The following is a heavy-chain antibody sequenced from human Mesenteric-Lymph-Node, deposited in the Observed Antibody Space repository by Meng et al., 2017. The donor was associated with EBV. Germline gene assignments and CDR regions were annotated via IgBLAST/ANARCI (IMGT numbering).Heavy chain of an antibody. V-gene: IGHV4-4*02. CDR2: ISHSEST. J-gene: IGHJ4*02. Sequence: QVQLPESGPGLVKPSGTLSLTGAVSSVSVSSGHWWSWVCQPPGKGLEWIGEISHSESTNYNPSLKSRVTISLDKSENQFSLRLTSVTAADTAMYYCAASSGWWRLDYWGQGILVTVSS. D-gene: IGHD6-19*01. CDR1: SVSVSSGHW. CDR3: AASSGWWRLDY.